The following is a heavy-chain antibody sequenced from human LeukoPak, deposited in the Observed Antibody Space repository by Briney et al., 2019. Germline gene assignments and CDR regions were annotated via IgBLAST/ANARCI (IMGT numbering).Heavy chain of an antibody. CDR2: IHASGTI. CDR1: GGSISSDSYY. J-gene: IGHJ2*01. D-gene: IGHD6-13*01. CDR3: ARELGSSWYYWYFDL. V-gene: IGHV4-61*02. Sequence: SETLSLTCTVSGGSISSDSYYWNWIRQPVGKGLEWIGRIHASGTINYNPSLKSRVTMSVDTSKNQFSLKLSSVTAADTAVYYCARELGSSWYYWYFDLWGRGTLVTVSS.